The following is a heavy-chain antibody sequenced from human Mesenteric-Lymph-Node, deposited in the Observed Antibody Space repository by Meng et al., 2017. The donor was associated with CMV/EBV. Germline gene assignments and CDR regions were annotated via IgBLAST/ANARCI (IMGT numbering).Heavy chain of an antibody. CDR2: INFHNGDT. V-gene: IGHV1-2*04. Sequence: KLSCKTSGNSFSGPYIQGVRQAPGQGLEWMGWINFHNGDTKYAQKFQGWVTVTRDTSIRTVFLDLTTLKSDDTAVYYCATNHTATFDFWGQGTLVTVSS. CDR1: GNSFSGPY. J-gene: IGHJ4*02. CDR3: ATNHTATFDF. D-gene: IGHD2-21*02.